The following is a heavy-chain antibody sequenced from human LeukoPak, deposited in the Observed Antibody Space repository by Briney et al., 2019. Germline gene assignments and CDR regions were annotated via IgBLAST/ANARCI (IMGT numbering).Heavy chain of an antibody. V-gene: IGHV3-30*02. CDR3: ARDHRYSVAVTTSNSIDY. D-gene: IGHD4-17*01. Sequence: LTGGSLRLSCAASGFAFNTYAMHWVRQAPGRGLEWVALIWHDGSHKFYSNSVRGQFTISRDNSKNTLYLQMNSLRAEDTAVYYCARDHRYSVAVTTSNSIDYWGQGTLVTVSS. CDR2: IWHDGSHK. CDR1: GFAFNTYA. J-gene: IGHJ4*02.